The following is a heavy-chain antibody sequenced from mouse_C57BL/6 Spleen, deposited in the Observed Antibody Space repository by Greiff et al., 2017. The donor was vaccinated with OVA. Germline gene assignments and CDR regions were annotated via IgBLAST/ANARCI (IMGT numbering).Heavy chain of an antibody. J-gene: IGHJ2*01. V-gene: IGHV5-16*01. CDR1: GFTFSDYY. Sequence: EVKLMESEGGLVQPGSSMKLSCTASGFTFSDYYMAWVRQVPEKGLEWVANINYDGSSTYYLDSLKSRFIISRDNAKNILYLQMSSLKSEDTATYYCARDRGDDYDAYFDYWGQGTTLTVSS. CDR3: ARDRGDDYDAYFDY. CDR2: INYDGSST. D-gene: IGHD2-4*01.